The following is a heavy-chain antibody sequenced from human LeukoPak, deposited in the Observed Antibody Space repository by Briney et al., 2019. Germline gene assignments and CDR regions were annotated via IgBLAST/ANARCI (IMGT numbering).Heavy chain of an antibody. CDR3: ARDALYYGLDV. Sequence: GGSLRLSCAASGFTFSNYAMTWVRQAPGKGLEWVSVISGSGRNTDYADSVKGRFTISRDNSKNTLSLQMNSLRAEDTAVYYCARDALYYGLDVWGQGTTVTVSS. CDR1: GFTFSNYA. V-gene: IGHV3-23*01. CDR2: ISGSGRNT. J-gene: IGHJ6*02.